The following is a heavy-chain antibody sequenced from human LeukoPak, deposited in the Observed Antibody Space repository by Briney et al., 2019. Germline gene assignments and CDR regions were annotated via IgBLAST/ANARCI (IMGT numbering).Heavy chain of an antibody. D-gene: IGHD6-13*01. CDR1: GGSISSYY. CDR3: ARLSSSWFGVDY. CDR2: IYTSGST. Sequence: TSETLSLTCTVSGGSISSYYWSWIRQPPGKGLEWIGYIYTSGSTNYNPSLKSRVTISVDTSKNQFSLKLSSVTAADTAVYYCARLSSSWFGVDYWSQGTLVTVSS. J-gene: IGHJ4*02. V-gene: IGHV4-4*09.